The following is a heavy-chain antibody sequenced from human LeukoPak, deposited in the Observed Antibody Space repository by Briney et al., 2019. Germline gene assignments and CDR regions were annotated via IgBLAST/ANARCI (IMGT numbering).Heavy chain of an antibody. CDR1: GDSVSSNSAG. V-gene: IGHV6-1*01. CDR3: ARDPVYDSSGYYYYDAFDI. Sequence: SQTLSLTCAISGDSVSSNSAGWNWIRQSPSRGLEWLGRTYYRSEWYNDYAVSVKSRITINPDTFKNQFSLQLNSVTPEDTAVYYCARDPVYDSSGYYYYDAFDIWGQGTMVTVSS. J-gene: IGHJ3*02. D-gene: IGHD3-22*01. CDR2: TYYRSEWYN.